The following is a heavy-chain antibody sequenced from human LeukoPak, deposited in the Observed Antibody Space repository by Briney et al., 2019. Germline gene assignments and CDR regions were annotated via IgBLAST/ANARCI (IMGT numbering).Heavy chain of an antibody. Sequence: GGSLRLSCAASGFTFSSYWMSWIRQAPGKGPEWVADINQDGSEKYYVDSVKGRFIISRDNAKNSLYLQMNSLRAEDTAVYYCARDTGGGYSCYDCWGQGTLVTVSS. J-gene: IGHJ4*02. D-gene: IGHD5-18*01. CDR3: ARDTGGGYSCYDC. CDR2: INQDGSEK. CDR1: GFTFSSYW. V-gene: IGHV3-7*01.